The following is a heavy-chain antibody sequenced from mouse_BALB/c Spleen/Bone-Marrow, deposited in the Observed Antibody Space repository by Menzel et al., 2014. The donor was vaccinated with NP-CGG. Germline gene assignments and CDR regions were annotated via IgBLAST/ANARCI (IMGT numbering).Heavy chain of an antibody. J-gene: IGHJ4*01. D-gene: IGHD2-12*01. CDR1: GFTFSDYY. Sequence: EVQLVESGGGLVQPGGSLKLSCAPSGFTFSDYYMYWVRQTPEKRLEWVAYISNGGGSTYYPDTVKGRFTISRDNAKNTLYLQMSRLKSEDTAMYYCARNAFYRGYAMDYWGQGTSVTVSS. CDR3: ARNAFYRGYAMDY. CDR2: ISNGGGST. V-gene: IGHV5-12*01.